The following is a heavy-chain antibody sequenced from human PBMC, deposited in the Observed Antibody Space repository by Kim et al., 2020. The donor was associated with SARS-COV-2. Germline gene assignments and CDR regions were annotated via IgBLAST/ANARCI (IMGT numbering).Heavy chain of an antibody. J-gene: IGHJ6*02. D-gene: IGHD2-15*01. CDR3: AKSRVGYCSGGSCYDGMDV. CDR2: ISYDGSNK. V-gene: IGHV3-30*18. CDR1: GFTFSSYG. Sequence: GGSLRLSCAASGFTFSSYGMHWVRQAPGKGLEWVAVISYDGSNKYYADSVKGRSTISRDNSKNTLYLQMNSLRAEDTAVYYCAKSRVGYCSGGSCYDGMDVWGQGTTVTVSS.